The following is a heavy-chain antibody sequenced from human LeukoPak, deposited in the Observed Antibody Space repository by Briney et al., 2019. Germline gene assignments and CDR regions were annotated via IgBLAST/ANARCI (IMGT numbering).Heavy chain of an antibody. V-gene: IGHV4-59*01. Sequence: PSETLSPTCTVSGGSISSYYWSWIRQPPGKGLEWIGYVYYTGSTNYNPSLNSRVTMSIDTSKNQFSLRLSSVTAADTAVYYCARVVGFYDSSAFDLWGQGTLVTVSS. CDR1: GGSISSYY. J-gene: IGHJ5*02. CDR3: ARVVGFYDSSAFDL. CDR2: VYYTGST. D-gene: IGHD3-22*01.